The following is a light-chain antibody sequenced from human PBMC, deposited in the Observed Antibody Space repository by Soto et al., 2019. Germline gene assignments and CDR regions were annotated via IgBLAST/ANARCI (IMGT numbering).Light chain of an antibody. V-gene: IGLV1-40*01. CDR2: ANS. Sequence: QAVVTQPPSMSGAPGQRVTISCPGSSSNIGAGYDVHWYQQLPGTAPKLLISANSNRPSGVPDRFSGSKSGTSASLAITGLQAEDEADYYCQSYDSSLSGVLFGGGTKLTVL. J-gene: IGLJ2*01. CDR1: SSNIGAGYD. CDR3: QSYDSSLSGVL.